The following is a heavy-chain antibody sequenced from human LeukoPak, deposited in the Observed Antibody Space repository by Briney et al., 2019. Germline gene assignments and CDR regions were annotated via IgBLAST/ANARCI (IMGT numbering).Heavy chain of an antibody. J-gene: IGHJ5*02. V-gene: IGHV4-4*02. CDR1: GGSISSSNW. CDR3: AQDPCSSTSCYEGHWFDP. Sequence: PSGTLSLTCAVSGGSISSSNWWSWVRQPPGKGLEWIGEIYHSGSTNYNPSLKSRVTISVDKSKNQFSLKLSSVTAADTAVYYCAQDPCSSTSCYEGHWFDPWGQGTLVTVSS. CDR2: IYHSGST. D-gene: IGHD2-2*01.